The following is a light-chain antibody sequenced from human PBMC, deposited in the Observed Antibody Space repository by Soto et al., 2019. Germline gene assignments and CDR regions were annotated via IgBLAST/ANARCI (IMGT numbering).Light chain of an antibody. CDR1: SSDVGGYNY. V-gene: IGLV2-14*01. Sequence: QSALTQPASVSGSPGQSITISCTGTSSDVGGYNYVSWYQQHPGKAPKLMIYEVTNRPSGVSNRFSGSKSGNTAYLTISGLQADDEADYYCSSYTSSITYVFGTGTKLTVL. CDR3: SSYTSSITYV. J-gene: IGLJ1*01. CDR2: EVT.